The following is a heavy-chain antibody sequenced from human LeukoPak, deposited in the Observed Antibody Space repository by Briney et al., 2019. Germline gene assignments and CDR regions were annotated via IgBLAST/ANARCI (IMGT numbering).Heavy chain of an antibody. CDR2: ISAYNGNT. Sequence: ASVKVSCKASGYTFTCYYMHWVRQAPGQGLEWMGWISAYNGNTNYAQKLQGRVTMTTDTSTSTAYMELRSLRSDDTAVYYCARDGSITMVRGVVNYMDVWGKGTTVTVSS. J-gene: IGHJ6*03. CDR3: ARDGSITMVRGVVNYMDV. D-gene: IGHD3-10*01. V-gene: IGHV1-18*04. CDR1: GYTFTCYY.